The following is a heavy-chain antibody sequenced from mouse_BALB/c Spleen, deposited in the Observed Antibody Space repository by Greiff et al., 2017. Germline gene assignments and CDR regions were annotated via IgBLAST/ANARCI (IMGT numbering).Heavy chain of an antibody. CDR1: GYTFSSYW. CDR3: ARFLYYDGRGDY. CDR2: ILPGSGST. Sequence: QVQLKQSGAELMKPGASVKISCKATGYTFSSYWIAWVKQRPGHGLEWIGEILPGSGSTNYNEKFKGKATFTADTSSNTAYMQLSSLTSEDSAVYYCARFLYYDGRGDYWGQGTTLTVSS. J-gene: IGHJ2*01. V-gene: IGHV1-9*01. D-gene: IGHD1-1*01.